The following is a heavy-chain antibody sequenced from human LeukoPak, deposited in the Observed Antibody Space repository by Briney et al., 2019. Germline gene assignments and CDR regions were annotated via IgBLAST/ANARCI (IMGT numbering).Heavy chain of an antibody. CDR3: AREIAAAGPYYYYGMDV. Sequence: GGSLRLSCAASGFTFSSYSMNWVRQAPGKGLEWVSSISSSSSYIYYADSVKGRFTISRDNAKNSLYLQMNSLRAEDTAVHYCAREIAAAGPYYYYGMDVWGQGTTVTVSS. CDR2: ISSSSSYI. D-gene: IGHD6-13*01. V-gene: IGHV3-21*01. CDR1: GFTFSSYS. J-gene: IGHJ6*02.